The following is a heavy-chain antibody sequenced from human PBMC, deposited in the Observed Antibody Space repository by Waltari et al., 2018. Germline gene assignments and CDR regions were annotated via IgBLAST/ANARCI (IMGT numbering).Heavy chain of an antibody. J-gene: IGHJ6*02. V-gene: IGHV1-2*02. CDR3: ALVNGALYYYYGMDV. Sequence: QVQLVQSGAEVKKPGASVKVSCKASGYTFTGYYMHGVRKAPGQGLEWLGWINPNSGGTNYAQKFQGRVTMTRDTSISTAYMELSRLRSDDTAVYYCALVNGALYYYYGMDVWGQGTTVTVSS. CDR2: INPNSGGT. D-gene: IGHD3-9*01. CDR1: GYTFTGYY.